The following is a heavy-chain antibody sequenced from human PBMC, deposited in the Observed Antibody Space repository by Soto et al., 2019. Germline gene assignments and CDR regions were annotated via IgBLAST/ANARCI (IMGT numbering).Heavy chain of an antibody. J-gene: IGHJ6*03. V-gene: IGHV1-2*02. D-gene: IGHD5-12*01. CDR2: INPNGGVT. Sequence: QVQLVQSGAEVRKPGASVTVSCRSSGDSFNDYYIHWVRQAPGQGFEWMGWINPNGGVTKYAQKFQGGVSMTRDTSIRTVYMQLGRLRSDGTAVYYCARESGGATATLDYYYFYMDVWGTGTTVTVSS. CDR1: GDSFNDYY. CDR3: ARESGGATATLDYYYFYMDV.